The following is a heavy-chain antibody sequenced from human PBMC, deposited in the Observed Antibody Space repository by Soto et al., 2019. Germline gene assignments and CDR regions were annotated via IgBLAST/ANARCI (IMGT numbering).Heavy chain of an antibody. CDR2: ISAYNGNT. Sequence: ASVKVSCKASGYTFTSYGISWVRQAPGQGLEWMGWISAYNGNTNYAQKLQGRVTMTTDTSTSTAYMELRSLRSDDTAVYYCARTYSSGWYGSEGYYYGMDVWGQGTTVTAP. J-gene: IGHJ6*02. CDR1: GYTFTSYG. CDR3: ARTYSSGWYGSEGYYYGMDV. D-gene: IGHD6-19*01. V-gene: IGHV1-18*01.